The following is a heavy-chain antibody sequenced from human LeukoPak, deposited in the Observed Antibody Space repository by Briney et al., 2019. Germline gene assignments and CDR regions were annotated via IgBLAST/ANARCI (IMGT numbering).Heavy chain of an antibody. V-gene: IGHV4-4*07. J-gene: IGHJ4*02. CDR2: IFSSGDT. CDR3: ARGRNGYYYMDY. D-gene: IGHD3-22*01. CDR1: GGSTSSYY. Sequence: PSETLSLTCSVSGGSIIVSGGSTSSYYWNWIRQPAGKGLEWIGRIFSSGDTTYNPSLKSRLTMSEDTSKNQFSLKLSSVTAADTAVYYCARGRNGYYYMDYWGQGTLVTVSS.